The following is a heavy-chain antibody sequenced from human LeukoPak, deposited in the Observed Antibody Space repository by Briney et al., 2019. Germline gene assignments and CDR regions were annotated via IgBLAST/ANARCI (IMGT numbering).Heavy chain of an antibody. CDR1: GYSFTTYW. V-gene: IGHV5-51*01. J-gene: IGHJ4*02. CDR3: ARHLKNTATGIGY. D-gene: IGHD1-14*01. Sequence: GESLKISCKASGYSFTTYWIGWVRQMPGKGLEWMAIIYPGDSDTRYSPSFQGHVTISADTSISTAYLHWSSLKASDTAMYYCARHLKNTATGIGYWGQGTLVTVSS. CDR2: IYPGDSDT.